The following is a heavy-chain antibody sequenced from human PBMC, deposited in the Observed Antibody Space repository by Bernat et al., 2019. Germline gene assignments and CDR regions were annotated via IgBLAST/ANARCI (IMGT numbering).Heavy chain of an antibody. V-gene: IGHV4-59*01. CDR2: IYYSGST. Sequence: QVQLQESGPGLVKPSETLSLTCTVSGGSISSYYWSWIRQPPGKGLEWIGYIYYSGSTNYNPSLKSRVTISVDTSKNQFSLKLSSVTAADTAVYYCARGGTYYYDSSGYYTPYFDYWGQGTLVTASS. D-gene: IGHD3-22*01. J-gene: IGHJ4*02. CDR1: GGSISSYY. CDR3: ARGGTYYYDSSGYYTPYFDY.